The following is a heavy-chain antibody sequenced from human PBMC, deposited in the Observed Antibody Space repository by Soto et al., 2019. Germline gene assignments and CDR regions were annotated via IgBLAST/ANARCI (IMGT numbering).Heavy chain of an antibody. Sequence: GGSLRLSCAASGFTFSSYGMHWVRQAPGKGLEWVAVIWYDGSNKYYAESVKGRFTISRDNSKNTLYLQMNSLRAEDTAVYYCARDSHVGSGWQLTDDYWGKGTLVTVSS. V-gene: IGHV3-33*01. CDR1: GFTFSSYG. J-gene: IGHJ4*02. D-gene: IGHD6-19*01. CDR2: IWYDGSNK. CDR3: ARDSHVGSGWQLTDDY.